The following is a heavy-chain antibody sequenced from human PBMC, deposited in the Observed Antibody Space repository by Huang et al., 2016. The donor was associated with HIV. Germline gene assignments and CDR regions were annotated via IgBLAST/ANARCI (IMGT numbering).Heavy chain of an antibody. Sequence: QLVQSGAEVKKTGSSDEGFLQGFRTVLHLPLPALVRQAPGQALEWMGCITPLNGHTNYAQKFQDRRTISRDMSVSTAYMELKNLTSDDTAIFYCAGSGYDSWFDPWGQGTLVTVSS. CDR1: TVLHLPL. CDR3: AGSGYDSWFDP. J-gene: IGHJ5*02. CDR2: ITPLNGHT. V-gene: IGHV1-45*02. D-gene: IGHD5-12*01.